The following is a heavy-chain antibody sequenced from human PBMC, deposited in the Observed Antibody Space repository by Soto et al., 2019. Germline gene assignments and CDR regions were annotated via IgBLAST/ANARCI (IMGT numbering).Heavy chain of an antibody. V-gene: IGHV3-53*04. CDR3: ARGKSSYYYYYYMDV. J-gene: IGHJ6*03. CDR1: GFTVSSNY. Sequence: GGSLRLSCAASGFTVSSNYMSWVRQAPGKGLEWVSVIYSGGSTYYADSVKGRFTISRHNSKNTLYLQMNSLRAEDTAVYYCARGKSSYYYYYYMDVWDKGTTVTVSS. CDR2: IYSGGST.